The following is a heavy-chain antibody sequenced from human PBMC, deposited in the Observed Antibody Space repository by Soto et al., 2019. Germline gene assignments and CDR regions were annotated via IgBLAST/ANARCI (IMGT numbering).Heavy chain of an antibody. J-gene: IGHJ6*02. CDR1: GGTFSSYA. D-gene: IGHD3-9*01. Sequence: ASVKVSCKASGGTFSSYAISWVRQAPGQGLEWMGGIIPIFGTANYAQKFQGRVTITADKSTSTAYMELSSLRSEDTAVYYCARYFDWASPLYSYGMDVWGQGTTVTVSS. CDR2: IIPIFGTA. V-gene: IGHV1-69*06. CDR3: ARYFDWASPLYSYGMDV.